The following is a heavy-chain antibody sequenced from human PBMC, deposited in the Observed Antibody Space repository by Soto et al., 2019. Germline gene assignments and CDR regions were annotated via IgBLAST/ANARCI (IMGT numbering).Heavy chain of an antibody. CDR3: ARDFGYCSGGSCYSGNGNYYYYYGMDV. V-gene: IGHV1-3*01. D-gene: IGHD2-15*01. Sequence: ASVKVSCKASGYTFTSYAMHWVRQAPGQRLEWVGWINAGNGNTKYSQKFQGRVTITRDTSASTAYMELSSLRSEDTAVYYCARDFGYCSGGSCYSGNGNYYYYYGMDVWGQGTTVTVSS. J-gene: IGHJ6*02. CDR2: INAGNGNT. CDR1: GYTFTSYA.